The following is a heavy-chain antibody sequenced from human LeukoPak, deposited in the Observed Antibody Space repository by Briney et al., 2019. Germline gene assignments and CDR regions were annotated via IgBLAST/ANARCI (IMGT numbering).Heavy chain of an antibody. J-gene: IGHJ3*02. Sequence: GGSLRLSCAASGFTFSSYGMPWVRQAPGKGLEWVSAITDSGGPTYYADSVKGRFTISRDNSKNTLYLQMNSLRGDDTAIYYCAKAYTRSWYAAFDIWGQGTMVTISS. CDR3: AKAYTRSWYAAFDI. CDR2: ITDSGGPT. CDR1: GFTFSSYG. V-gene: IGHV3-23*01. D-gene: IGHD6-13*01.